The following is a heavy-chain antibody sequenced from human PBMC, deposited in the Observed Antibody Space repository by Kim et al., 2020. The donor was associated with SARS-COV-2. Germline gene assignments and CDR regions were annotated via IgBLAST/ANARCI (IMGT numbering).Heavy chain of an antibody. J-gene: IGHJ4*02. CDR2: IDPSDSYT. CDR3: AREGGGTGYYKPFDY. Sequence: GESLKISCKGSGYSFTSYWISWVRQMPGKGLEWMGRIDPSDSYTNYSPSFQGHVTISADKSISTAYLQWSSLKASDTAMYYCAREGGGTGYYKPFDYWGQGTLVTVSS. D-gene: IGHD3-9*01. V-gene: IGHV5-10-1*01. CDR1: GYSFTSYW.